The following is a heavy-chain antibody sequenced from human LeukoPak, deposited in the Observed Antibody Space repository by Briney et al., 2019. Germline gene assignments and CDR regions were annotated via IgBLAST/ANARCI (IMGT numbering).Heavy chain of an antibody. CDR3: ARDRYREYCSSTSCQGWFDP. D-gene: IGHD2-2*01. Sequence: KPSETLSLTCTVSGGSISSSSYYWGWIRQPPGKGLEWIGSIYYSGSTYYNPSLKSRVTISVDTSKNQFSLKLSSVTAADTAVYYCARDRYREYCSSTSCQGWFDPWGQGTLVTVSS. CDR2: IYYSGST. V-gene: IGHV4-39*07. J-gene: IGHJ5*02. CDR1: GGSISSSSYY.